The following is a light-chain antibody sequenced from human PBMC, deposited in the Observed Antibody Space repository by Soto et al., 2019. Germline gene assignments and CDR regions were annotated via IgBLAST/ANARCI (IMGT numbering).Light chain of an antibody. J-gene: IGKJ2*01. CDR2: DVS. CDR3: QQYNSYPVT. V-gene: IGKV1-5*01. Sequence: DIRVTQSPSTLSASAVDRVTITCRASQSVSSWLAWYQQKPGKAPNLLIYDVSSLQSGAPSRFSGSGSETEFTLTISSLQPDDFATYYCQQYNSYPVTFGQGTKLEIK. CDR1: QSVSSW.